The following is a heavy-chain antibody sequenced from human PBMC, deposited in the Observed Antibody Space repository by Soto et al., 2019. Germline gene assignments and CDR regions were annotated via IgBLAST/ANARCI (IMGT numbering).Heavy chain of an antibody. CDR2: ISYDGSNK. CDR1: GFTFSSYG. Sequence: GGSLRLSCAASGFTFSSYGMHWVRQAPGKGLEWVAVISYDGSNKYYADSVKGRFTISRDNSKNTLYLQMNSLRAEDTAVYYCARDKIGDGMDVWGQGTTVTVSS. CDR3: ARDKIGDGMDV. J-gene: IGHJ6*02. V-gene: IGHV3-30*03.